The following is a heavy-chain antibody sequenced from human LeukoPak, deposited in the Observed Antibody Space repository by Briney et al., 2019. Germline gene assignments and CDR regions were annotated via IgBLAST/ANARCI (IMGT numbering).Heavy chain of an antibody. J-gene: IGHJ5*02. CDR2: INTNTGNP. V-gene: IGHV7-4-1*02. D-gene: IGHD3-10*01. CDR3: ARGGRFSGSYLFWSWFDP. Sequence: ASVKVSCKASGYTFTSYDINWVRQAPGQGLEWMGWINTNTGNPTYAQGFTGRFVFSLDTSVSTAYLQISSLKAEDTAVYYCARGGRFSGSYLFWSWFDPWGQGTLVTVSS. CDR1: GYTFTSYD.